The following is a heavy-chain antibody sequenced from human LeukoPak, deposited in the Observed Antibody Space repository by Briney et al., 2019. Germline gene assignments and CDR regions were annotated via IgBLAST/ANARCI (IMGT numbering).Heavy chain of an antibody. CDR1: GFTLSSYW. D-gene: IGHD3-3*01. CDR2: IKQDGSEK. V-gene: IGHV3-7*01. J-gene: IGHJ4*02. CDR3: AREGETITIFGVVIEYYFDY. Sequence: PGGSLRLSCAASGFTLSSYWMSWVRQAPGKGLEWVANIKQDGSEKYYVDSVEGRFTISRDNAKNSLYLQMNRLRAEDTAVYYYAREGETITIFGVVIEYYFDYWGQGTLVTVSS.